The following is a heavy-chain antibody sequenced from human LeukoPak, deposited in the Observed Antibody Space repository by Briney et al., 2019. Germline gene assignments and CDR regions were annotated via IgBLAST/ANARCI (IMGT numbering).Heavy chain of an antibody. V-gene: IGHV4-30-4*08. CDR3: ARDSPPYSSGYFDY. J-gene: IGHJ4*02. Sequence: SETLSLTCTVSGGSISSGGYYWSWIRQHPGKGLEWIGYIYYSGSTYYNPSLKSRVTISVDTSKNQFSLKLSSVTAADTAVYYCARDSPPYSSGYFDYWGQGTLVTVSS. CDR2: IYYSGST. CDR1: GGSISSGGYY. D-gene: IGHD3-22*01.